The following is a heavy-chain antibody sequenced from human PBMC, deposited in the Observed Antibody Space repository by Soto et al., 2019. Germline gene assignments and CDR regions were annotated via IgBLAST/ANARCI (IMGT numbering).Heavy chain of an antibody. V-gene: IGHV3-30*18. Sequence: SGGSLRLSCAASGFTFSSYCMHWGRPAPGKGLEWVAVISYDGSNKYYADSVKGRFTISRDNSKNTLYLQMNSLRAEDTAVYYCANRGGYYYDSSGSLADYWGQGTLVTVSS. J-gene: IGHJ4*02. CDR3: ANRGGYYYDSSGSLADY. D-gene: IGHD3-22*01. CDR2: ISYDGSNK. CDR1: GFTFSSYC.